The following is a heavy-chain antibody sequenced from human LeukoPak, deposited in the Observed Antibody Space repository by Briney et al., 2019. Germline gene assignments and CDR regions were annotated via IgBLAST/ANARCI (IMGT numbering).Heavy chain of an antibody. CDR1: GYTFTSYG. D-gene: IGHD6-13*01. CDR2: ISAYNGNT. V-gene: IGHV1-18*01. CDR3: ARDFYSSSWYGGDYYYGMDV. Sequence: ASVKVSCKASGYTFTSYGINWVRQAPGQGLEWMGWISAYNGNTNYAQKLQGRVTMTTDTSTSTAYMELRSLRSDDTAVYYCARDFYSSSWYGGDYYYGMDVWGQGTTVTVSS. J-gene: IGHJ6*02.